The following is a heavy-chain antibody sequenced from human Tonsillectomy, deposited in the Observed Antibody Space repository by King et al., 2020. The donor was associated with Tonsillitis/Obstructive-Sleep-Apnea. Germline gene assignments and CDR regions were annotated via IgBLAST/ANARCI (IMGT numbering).Heavy chain of an antibody. V-gene: IGHV1-69*01. J-gene: IGHJ5*02. CDR2: IITLFGTT. CDR1: GGTFSTSV. CDR3: AKVRSATGNWFDP. Sequence: GQLVQSGAEVRKPGSSVKVSCKAFGGTFSTSVITWVRQAPGQGLEWMGGIITLFGTTNYAQKFRGRVTMTADESTTTAYMELNSLNSEDTAVYDCAKVRSATGNWFDPWGQGTQVTVSS. D-gene: IGHD1-1*01.